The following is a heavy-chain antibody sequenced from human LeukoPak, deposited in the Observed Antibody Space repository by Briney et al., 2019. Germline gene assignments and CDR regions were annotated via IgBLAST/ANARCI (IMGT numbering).Heavy chain of an antibody. J-gene: IGHJ6*02. Sequence: PGRSLRLSCAASGFSFSSYATNWVRQAPGKGLERVTVISNDGSKKNYADSVKGRFTISRDNTKNTLYLQMNSLRPEDTAVYYCARDSSTTNYYYGMDVWGQGTTVTVSS. D-gene: IGHD6-13*01. CDR2: ISNDGSKK. CDR3: ARDSSTTNYYYGMDV. CDR1: GFSFSSYA. V-gene: IGHV3-30-3*01.